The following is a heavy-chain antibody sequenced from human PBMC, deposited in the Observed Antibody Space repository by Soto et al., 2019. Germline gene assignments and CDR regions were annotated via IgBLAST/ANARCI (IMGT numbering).Heavy chain of an antibody. CDR1: GGSFSGYY. CDR2: INHSGST. Sequence: SETLSLTCAVYGGSFSGYYWSWIRQPPGKGLEWIGEINHSGSTNYNPSLKSRVTISVDTSKNQFSLRLSSVTAADTAVYYCATPGPFGSGSYSFVYWGLGTLVTVSS. V-gene: IGHV4-34*01. J-gene: IGHJ4*02. D-gene: IGHD3-10*01. CDR3: ATPGPFGSGSYSFVY.